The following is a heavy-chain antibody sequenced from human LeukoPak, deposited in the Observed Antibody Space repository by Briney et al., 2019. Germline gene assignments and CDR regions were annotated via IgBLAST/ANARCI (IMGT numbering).Heavy chain of an antibody. Sequence: GGSLRLSCAASGFTFSSYGMHWVRQAPGKGLEWVAFIRYDGSNKYYADSVKGRFTISRDNSKNTLYLQMNSLRAEDTAVYYCAKDGSSGYFWFDPWGQGTLVTVSS. V-gene: IGHV3-30*02. CDR2: IRYDGSNK. J-gene: IGHJ5*02. D-gene: IGHD3-22*01. CDR1: GFTFSSYG. CDR3: AKDGSSGYFWFDP.